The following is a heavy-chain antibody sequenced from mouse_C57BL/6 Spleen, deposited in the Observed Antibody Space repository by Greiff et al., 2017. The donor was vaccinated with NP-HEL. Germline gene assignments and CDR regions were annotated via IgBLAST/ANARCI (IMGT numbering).Heavy chain of an antibody. CDR3: ASPTEYFDV. CDR1: GYAFSSSW. J-gene: IGHJ1*03. V-gene: IGHV1-82*01. CDR2: IYPGDGDT. Sequence: VQLQQSGPELVKPGASVKISCKASGYAFSSSWMNWVKQRPGKGLEWIGRIYPGDGDTNYNGKFKGKATLTADKSSSTAYMQLSSLTSEDSAVYFCASPTEYFDVWGTGTTVTVSS.